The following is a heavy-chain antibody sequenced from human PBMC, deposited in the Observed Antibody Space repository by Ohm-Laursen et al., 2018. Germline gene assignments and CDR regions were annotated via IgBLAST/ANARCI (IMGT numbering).Heavy chain of an antibody. D-gene: IGHD5-18*01. CDR1: GGSLSGYN. V-gene: IGHV4-34*01. CDR2: ISHRGNT. CDR3: ARHSAGYNYGPYYYNYGLDV. J-gene: IGHJ6*02. Sequence: SDTLSLTCAVYGGSLSGYNWSWLRQPPGKGLEWIGEISHRGNTNYNPSLKSRVTISVDTSKNQFSLKLNSVTAADTAVYYCARHSAGYNYGPYYYNYGLDVWGQGTTVTVSS.